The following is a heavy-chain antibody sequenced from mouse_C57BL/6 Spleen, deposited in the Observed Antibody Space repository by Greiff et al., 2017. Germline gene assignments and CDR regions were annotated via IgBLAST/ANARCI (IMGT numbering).Heavy chain of an antibody. J-gene: IGHJ2*01. V-gene: IGHV14-4*01. CDR2: IDPENGDT. D-gene: IGHD2-13*01. Sequence: VQLQQSGAELVRPGASVKLSCTASGFNIKDDYMHWVKQRPEQGLEWIGWIDPENGDTEYASKFQGKATITADTSSNTAYLQLSSLTSEDTAVYYCTTGDWDYWGQGTTLTVSS. CDR1: GFNIKDDY. CDR3: TTGDWDY.